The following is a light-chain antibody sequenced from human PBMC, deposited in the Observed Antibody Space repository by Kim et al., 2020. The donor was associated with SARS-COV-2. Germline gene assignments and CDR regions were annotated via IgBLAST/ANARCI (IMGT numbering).Light chain of an antibody. CDR2: YDT. Sequence: SYELTQPPSVSVAPGQTARITCGGNNIGTNSVHWYQQKPGQAPVLVISYDTDRPSGIPERFSGSNSGNTATLTISRVEAGDEADYYCQVWDNNSDHYVFGTGTKVNVL. V-gene: IGLV3-21*04. CDR1: NIGTNS. CDR3: QVWDNNSDHYV. J-gene: IGLJ1*01.